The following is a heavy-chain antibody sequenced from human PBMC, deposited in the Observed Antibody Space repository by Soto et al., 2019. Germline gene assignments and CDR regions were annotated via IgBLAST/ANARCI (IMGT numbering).Heavy chain of an antibody. CDR3: ARDPLITIFGVVTGWFDP. Sequence: ASVKVSCKASGYTFTSYAMHWVRQAPGQRLEWMGWINAGNGNTKYSQKFQGRVTITRDTSASTAYMELSSLRSEDTAVYYCARDPLITIFGVVTGWFDPWGQGTLVTVSS. CDR2: INAGNGNT. V-gene: IGHV1-3*01. CDR1: GYTFTSYA. D-gene: IGHD3-3*01. J-gene: IGHJ5*02.